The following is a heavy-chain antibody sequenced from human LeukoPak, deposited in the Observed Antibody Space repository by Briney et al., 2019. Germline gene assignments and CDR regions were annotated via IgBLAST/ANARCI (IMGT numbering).Heavy chain of an antibody. J-gene: IGHJ4*02. Sequence: GGSLRLSCAASGFPFHNYWMTWLRQAPGKGLEWVAQVNQDGSEAHYADCVKARFTISRDNAKSSVSLQMNTLRAEDTAVYYCVRDGGVSGYDLLDYWGQGTLVTVSS. V-gene: IGHV3-7*01. CDR2: VNQDGSEA. D-gene: IGHD5-12*01. CDR3: VRDGGVSGYDLLDY. CDR1: GFPFHNYW.